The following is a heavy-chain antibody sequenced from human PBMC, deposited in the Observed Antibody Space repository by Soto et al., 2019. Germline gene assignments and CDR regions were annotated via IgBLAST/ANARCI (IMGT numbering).Heavy chain of an antibody. CDR1: GGSISSYY. Sequence: SETLSLTCTVSGGSISSYYWSWIRQPAGKGLEWIGRIYTSGSTNYNPSLKSRVTMSVDTSKNQFSLKLSSVTAADTAVYYCARDLKRDTRSYFDYWGQGTLVTAPQ. J-gene: IGHJ4*02. CDR2: IYTSGST. CDR3: ARDLKRDTRSYFDY. V-gene: IGHV4-4*07. D-gene: IGHD2-2*01.